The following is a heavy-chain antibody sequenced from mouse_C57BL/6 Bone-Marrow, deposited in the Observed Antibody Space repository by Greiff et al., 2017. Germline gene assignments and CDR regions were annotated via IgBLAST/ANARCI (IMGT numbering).Heavy chain of an antibody. CDR1: GFTFSDYG. CDR3: ARDGVLGLYYGSYYWYFDV. J-gene: IGHJ1*03. CDR2: ISSGSSTI. D-gene: IGHD1-1*01. Sequence: EVMLVESGGGLVKPGGSLKLSCAASGFTFSDYGLHWVRQAPEKGLEWVAYISSGSSTIYYADTVKGRFTISRDNAKNTLFLQMTSLRSEDTAMYYWARDGVLGLYYGSYYWYFDVWGTGTTVTVSS. V-gene: IGHV5-17*01.